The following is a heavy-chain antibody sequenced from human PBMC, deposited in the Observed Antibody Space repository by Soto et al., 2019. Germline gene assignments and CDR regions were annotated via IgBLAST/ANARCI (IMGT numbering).Heavy chain of an antibody. Sequence: QVQLVESGGGVVQPGRSLRLSCAASGFTFSSYAMHWVRQAPGKGLEWVAVISYDGSNKYYADSVKGRFTISRDNSKNTLYLQRNSLRAEDTAVYYGARDRATGTYWYFDLWGRGTLVTVSS. J-gene: IGHJ2*01. CDR3: ARDRATGTYWYFDL. V-gene: IGHV3-30-3*01. CDR1: GFTFSSYA. CDR2: ISYDGSNK. D-gene: IGHD1-1*01.